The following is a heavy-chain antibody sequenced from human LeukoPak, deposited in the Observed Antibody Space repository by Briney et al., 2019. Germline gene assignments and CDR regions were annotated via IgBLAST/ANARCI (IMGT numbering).Heavy chain of an antibody. CDR2: IYYSGST. CDR1: GGSISSSSYY. CDR3: ARVDYVGNSWHAFDI. V-gene: IGHV4-39*07. Sequence: SETLSLTCTVSGGSISSSSYYWGWIRQPPGKGLEWIGSIYYSGSTYSNPSLKSRVTISVDTSKNQFSLKLSSVTAADTAVYYCARVDYVGNSWHAFDIWGQGTMVTVSS. J-gene: IGHJ3*02. D-gene: IGHD4-23*01.